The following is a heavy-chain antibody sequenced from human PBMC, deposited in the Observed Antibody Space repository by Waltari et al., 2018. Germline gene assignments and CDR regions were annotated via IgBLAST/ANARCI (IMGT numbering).Heavy chain of an antibody. V-gene: IGHV4-39*01. CDR3: ARHSGRYYGSGSYYYYYMDV. D-gene: IGHD3-10*01. CDR1: GCSISSSSYY. J-gene: IGHJ6*03. Sequence: QLQLQESGPGLVKPSETLSLTCTVSGCSISSSSYYWGWIRQPPGQGLEWIGSIYYSGSTYYNPSLKSRVTISVDTSKNQFSLKLSSVTAADTAVYYCARHSGRYYGSGSYYYYYMDVWGKGTTVTVSS. CDR2: IYYSGST.